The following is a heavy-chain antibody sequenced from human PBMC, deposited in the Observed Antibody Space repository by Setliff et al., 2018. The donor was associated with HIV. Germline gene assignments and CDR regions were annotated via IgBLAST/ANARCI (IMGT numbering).Heavy chain of an antibody. CDR1: GYTFSNYA. V-gene: IGHV7-4-1*02. Sequence: GASVKVSCKASGYTFSNYAVNWVRQAPGQGLEWMGYINTNSGNPTYAQGFTGRFVFSLDTSVSTAYLQISSLKAEDTAMYYCARGGTHYDFWGGYRLGYVDLWGRGALVTVSS. D-gene: IGHD3-3*01. CDR2: INTNSGNP. CDR3: ARGGTHYDFWGGYRLGYVDL. J-gene: IGHJ2*01.